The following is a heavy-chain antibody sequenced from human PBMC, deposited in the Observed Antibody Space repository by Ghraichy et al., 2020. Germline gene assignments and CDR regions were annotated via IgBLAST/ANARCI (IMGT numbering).Heavy chain of an antibody. CDR2: INHSGST. Sequence: SETLSLTCAVYGGSFSGYYWSWIRQPPGKGLEWIGEINHSGSTNYNPSLKSRVTISVDTSKNQFSLKLSSVTAADTAVYYCAVSSAYYYGMDVWSQGTTVTVSS. V-gene: IGHV4-34*01. CDR3: AVSSAYYYGMDV. CDR1: GGSFSGYY. J-gene: IGHJ6*02.